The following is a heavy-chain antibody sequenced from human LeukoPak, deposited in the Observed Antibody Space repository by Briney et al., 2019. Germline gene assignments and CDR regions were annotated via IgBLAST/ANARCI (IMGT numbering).Heavy chain of an antibody. Sequence: SETLSLTCAVYGGSFSGYYWSWIRQPPGKGLEWIGEISHSGSTNYNPSLKSRVTISVDTSKNQFSLKLSSVTAADTAVYYCARDRNAGYYYYGMDVWGQGTTVTVSS. CDR1: GGSFSGYY. J-gene: IGHJ6*02. V-gene: IGHV4-34*01. CDR2: ISHSGST. CDR3: ARDRNAGYYYYGMDV.